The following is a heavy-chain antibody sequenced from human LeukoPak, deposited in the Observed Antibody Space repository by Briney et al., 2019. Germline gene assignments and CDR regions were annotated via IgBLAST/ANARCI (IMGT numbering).Heavy chain of an antibody. J-gene: IGHJ4*02. CDR3: AKDRLGRFDY. V-gene: IGHV3-30*02. CDR1: GFTFSSYG. Sequence: PGGSLRLSCAASGFTFSSYGMHWVRQAPGKGLEWVAFIRYDGSNKYYADSVKGRFTISRDNSKNTLYLQINSLSAEDTAVYYCAKDRLGRFDYWGQGTLVTVSS. CDR2: IRYDGSNK. D-gene: IGHD7-27*01.